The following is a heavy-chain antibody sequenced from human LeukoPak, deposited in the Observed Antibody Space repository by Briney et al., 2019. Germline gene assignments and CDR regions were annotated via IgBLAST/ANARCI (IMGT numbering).Heavy chain of an antibody. D-gene: IGHD3-16*01. CDR1: GFTFSNYA. Sequence: GGSLRLSCAASGFTFSNYAMSWVHQAPGKGLEWVSAISGSGDITYYADSVKGRFTISRDDSRNTLYLQMNSLRAEDTAIYYCAKVTGGNMITFGGLDVWGQGTTVTVSS. CDR2: ISGSGDIT. V-gene: IGHV3-23*01. CDR3: AKVTGGNMITFGGLDV. J-gene: IGHJ6*02.